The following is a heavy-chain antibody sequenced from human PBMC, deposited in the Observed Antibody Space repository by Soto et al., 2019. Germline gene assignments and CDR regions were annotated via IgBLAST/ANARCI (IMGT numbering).Heavy chain of an antibody. D-gene: IGHD3-10*01. V-gene: IGHV4-39*01. CDR2: IYYSGST. CDR3: ARIPYYYYGSGSYGAPYYGMDV. CDR1: GGSISSSSYY. J-gene: IGHJ6*02. Sequence: PSETLSLTCTVSGGSISSSSYYWGWIRQPPGKGLEWIGSIYYSGSTYYNPSLKSRVTISVDTSKNQFSLKLSSVTAADTAVYYCARIPYYYYGSGSYGAPYYGMDVWGQGTTVTV.